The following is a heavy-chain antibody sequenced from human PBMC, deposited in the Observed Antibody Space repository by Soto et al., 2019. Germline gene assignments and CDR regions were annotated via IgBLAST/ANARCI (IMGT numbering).Heavy chain of an antibody. J-gene: IGHJ4*02. V-gene: IGHV3-48*03. CDR1: GFTFSSYE. Sequence: EVQLVESGGGLVQPGGSLRLSCAASGFTFSSYEMNWVRQAPGKGLEWVSYINSGGSTIYYACSVKGRFTISRDNAKNSLYLQMNSLRAEDTAVYYCAREGFRYDTSGYYSYWGQGTLVTVSS. CDR2: INSGGSTI. D-gene: IGHD3-22*01. CDR3: AREGFRYDTSGYYSY.